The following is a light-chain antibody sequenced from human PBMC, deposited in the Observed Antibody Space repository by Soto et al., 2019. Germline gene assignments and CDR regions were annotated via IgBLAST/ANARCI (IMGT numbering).Light chain of an antibody. CDR3: QQYNNWPWT. Sequence: ELALTQSPATLSVSPGERATLSCRASQSVTSNLAWYQPKPGQAPRLLIYGASTRATGIPDRFSGSGSGTEFTLTISSLQSEDFAVYDCQQYNNWPWTFGQGTKVDIK. J-gene: IGKJ1*01. CDR2: GAS. V-gene: IGKV3-15*01. CDR1: QSVTSN.